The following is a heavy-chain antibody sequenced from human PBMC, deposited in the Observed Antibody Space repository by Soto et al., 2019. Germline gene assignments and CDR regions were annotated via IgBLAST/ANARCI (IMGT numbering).Heavy chain of an antibody. CDR1: GFTFSSYA. CDR3: AKVYSSSWSYYYYNAMEV. J-gene: IGHJ6*02. Sequence: EVQLLESGGGLVQPGGSLRLSCAASGFTFSSYAMNWVRQAPGKGLEWVSTISGSGGSTYYADSVKGRFTISRDNSKNTLDLQRSSLRAEDTAVYYCAKVYSSSWSYYYYNAMEVWGQGTTVTVSS. CDR2: ISGSGGST. V-gene: IGHV3-23*01. D-gene: IGHD6-13*01.